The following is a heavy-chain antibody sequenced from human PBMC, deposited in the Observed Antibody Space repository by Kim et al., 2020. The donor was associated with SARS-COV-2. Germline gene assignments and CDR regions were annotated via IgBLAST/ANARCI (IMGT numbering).Heavy chain of an antibody. J-gene: IGHJ4*02. CDR3: ARSVAGTFEY. D-gene: IGHD6-19*01. CDR1: GFTFSNNW. CDR2: INQDGSEK. V-gene: IGHV3-7*01. Sequence: GGSLRLSCAASGFTFSNNWMSWVRQAPGKGLEWVANINQDGSEKYYVDSVKGRFTISRDNAKNSVYLQMNSLRAEDTAVYYCARSVAGTFEYWGQGTLVTVSS.